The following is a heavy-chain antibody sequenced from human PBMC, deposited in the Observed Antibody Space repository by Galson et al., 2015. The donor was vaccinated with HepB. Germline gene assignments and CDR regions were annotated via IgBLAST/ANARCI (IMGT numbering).Heavy chain of an antibody. D-gene: IGHD3-10*01. CDR2: TSADGSLN. J-gene: IGHJ4*02. CDR1: GFGFRSYG. Sequence: SLRLSCAASGFGFRSYGMHWVRQAPGKGLEWVAITSADGSLNYYADSVKGRFTISRDNSKNTLYLQMNSLRAEDTAVYYCAKKLPGSYYAGADYWGQGTLVTVPS. V-gene: IGHV3-30*18. CDR3: AKKLPGSYYAGADY.